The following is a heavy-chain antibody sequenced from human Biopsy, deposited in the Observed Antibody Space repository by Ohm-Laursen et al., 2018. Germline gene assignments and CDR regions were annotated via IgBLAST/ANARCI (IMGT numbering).Heavy chain of an antibody. J-gene: IGHJ3*02. Sequence: SLRLSCAASGFTFASHAMRWVRQAPGKGLEWVSLISGSGDTAYYPDSVKGRLTISRDNSKNTLYLEMNSLRTEETAKYYCTKAGSQDGFDIWGPGTMVTFSS. V-gene: IGHV3-23*01. CDR3: TKAGSQDGFDI. CDR2: ISGSGDTA. CDR1: GFTFASHA. D-gene: IGHD3-10*01.